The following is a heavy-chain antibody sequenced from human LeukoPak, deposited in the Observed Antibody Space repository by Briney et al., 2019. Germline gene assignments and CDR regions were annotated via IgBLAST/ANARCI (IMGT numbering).Heavy chain of an antibody. CDR2: IYPGDSDP. CDR1: GYSFSNYW. V-gene: IGHV5-51*01. CDR3: VRHGLGSSWFGFDY. Sequence: GESLKISCKASGYSFSNYWIGWVRQMPGKGLEWMGIIYPGDSDPRYSPSFQGQVTISADTSISTAYLQWSSLKASDSAMYYCVRHGLGSSWFGFDYWGQGTLVTVSS. J-gene: IGHJ4*02. D-gene: IGHD6-13*01.